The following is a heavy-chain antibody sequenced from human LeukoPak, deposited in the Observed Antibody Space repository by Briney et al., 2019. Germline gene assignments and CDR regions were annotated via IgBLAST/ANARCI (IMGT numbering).Heavy chain of an antibody. V-gene: IGHV1-2*02. CDR3: AREANSWYHS. Sequence: ASVKLSCKASGYTLTDYYMHWVRQAPGQGLEWVAWINPSSGATTYAQKFQGRVTLTKDTSINTAYMELSRLTSDDTAMYYCAREANSWYHSWGQGTLVTVSS. J-gene: IGHJ4*02. CDR1: GYTLTDYY. CDR2: INPSSGAT. D-gene: IGHD2/OR15-2a*01.